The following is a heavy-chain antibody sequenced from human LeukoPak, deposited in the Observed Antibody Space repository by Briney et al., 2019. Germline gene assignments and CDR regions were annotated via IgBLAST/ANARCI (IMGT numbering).Heavy chain of an antibody. V-gene: IGHV3-64*01. CDR2: ISSNGGST. D-gene: IGHD1-14*01. J-gene: IGHJ6*02. Sequence: GGSLRLSCAASGFTFSSYAMHWVRQAPGKGLEYVSPISSNGGSTYYANSVKGRFTISRDNSKNTLYLQMGSLRAEDMAVYYCARGTPGGEPYYYYGMDVWGQGTTVTVSS. CDR3: ARGTPGGEPYYYYGMDV. CDR1: GFTFSSYA.